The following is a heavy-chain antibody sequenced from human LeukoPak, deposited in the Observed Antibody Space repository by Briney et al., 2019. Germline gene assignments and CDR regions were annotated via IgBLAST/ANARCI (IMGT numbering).Heavy chain of an antibody. D-gene: IGHD5-12*01. CDR1: GGSISSYY. CDR2: IYYSGST. Sequence: PSETLSLTCTVSGGSISSYYWSWIRQPPGKGLEWIGYIYYSGSTNYNPSLKSRVTISVDTSKNQFSLKLSSVTAADTAVYYCARGVANHAFDIWGQGTMVTVSS. V-gene: IGHV4-59*12. CDR3: ARGVANHAFDI. J-gene: IGHJ3*02.